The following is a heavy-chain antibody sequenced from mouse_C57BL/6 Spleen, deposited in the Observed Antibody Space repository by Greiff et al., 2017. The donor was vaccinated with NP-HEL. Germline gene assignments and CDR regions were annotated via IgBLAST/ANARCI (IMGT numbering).Heavy chain of an antibody. J-gene: IGHJ2*01. V-gene: IGHV5-4*01. CDR1: GFTFSSYA. Sequence: EVQLVESGGGLVKPGGSLKLSCAASGFTFSSYAMSWVRQTPEKRLEWVATISDGGSYTYYPDNVKGRFTISRDNAKNNLYLQMSHLKSEDTAMYYCARETGPRPRYYFDYWGKGTTLTVSS. CDR2: ISDGGSYT. D-gene: IGHD3-1*01. CDR3: ARETGPRPRYYFDY.